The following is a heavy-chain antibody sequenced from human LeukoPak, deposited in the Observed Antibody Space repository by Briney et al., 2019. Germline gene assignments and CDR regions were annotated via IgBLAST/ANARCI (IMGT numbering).Heavy chain of an antibody. D-gene: IGHD1-7*01. V-gene: IGHV1-18*01. CDR3: ARDGTSTDDY. CDR1: GYTXTGFG. CDR2: ISGYNDNT. J-gene: IGHJ4*02. Sequence: ASVKVSCKASGYTXTGFGINWVRQAPGQGLEWMGWISGYNDNTHYAKKFQGRVTLTTDTPTSTAYMELRSLRSDDTAVYYCARDGTSTDDYWGQGTLVTVSS.